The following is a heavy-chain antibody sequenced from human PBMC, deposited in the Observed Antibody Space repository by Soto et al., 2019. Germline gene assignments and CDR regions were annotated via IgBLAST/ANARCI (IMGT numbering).Heavy chain of an antibody. J-gene: IGHJ5*02. D-gene: IGHD3-22*01. CDR1: GFTFTSSA. Sequence: SVKVSCKASGFTFTSSAVQWVRQARGQRLEWIGWIVVGSGNTNYAQKFQERVTITRDMSTSTAYMELSSLRSEDTAVYYCAAAMYYYDSSGYYHLYNWFDPWGQGTLVTVSS. V-gene: IGHV1-58*01. CDR3: AAAMYYYDSSGYYHLYNWFDP. CDR2: IVVGSGNT.